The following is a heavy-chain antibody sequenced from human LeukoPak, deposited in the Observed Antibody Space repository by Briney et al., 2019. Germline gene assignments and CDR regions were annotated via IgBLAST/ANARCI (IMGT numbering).Heavy chain of an antibody. Sequence: PSETLSLTCTVSGGSISSYYWSWIRQPPGKGLEWIGYIYYSGGTNYNPSLKSRVTISVDTSKNQFSLKLSSVTAADTAVYYCAREGGSGSYYGNWFDPWGQGTLVTVSS. D-gene: IGHD3-10*01. V-gene: IGHV4-59*01. CDR2: IYYSGGT. CDR3: AREGGSGSYYGNWFDP. CDR1: GGSISSYY. J-gene: IGHJ5*02.